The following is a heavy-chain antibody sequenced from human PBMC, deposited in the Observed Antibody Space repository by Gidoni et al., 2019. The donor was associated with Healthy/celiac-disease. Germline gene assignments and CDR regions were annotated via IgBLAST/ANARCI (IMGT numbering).Heavy chain of an antibody. D-gene: IGHD3-22*01. Sequence: AGETIYAQKFQGRVTMTEDTSTDTAYMELSSLRSEDTAVYYCATPRQGYDSSGYRFDYWGQGTLVTVSS. J-gene: IGHJ4*02. V-gene: IGHV1-24*01. CDR2: AGET. CDR3: ATPRQGYDSSGYRFDY.